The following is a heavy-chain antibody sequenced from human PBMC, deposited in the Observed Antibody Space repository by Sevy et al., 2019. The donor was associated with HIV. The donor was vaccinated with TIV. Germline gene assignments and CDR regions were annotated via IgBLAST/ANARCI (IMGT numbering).Heavy chain of an antibody. Sequence: GGSLRLSCAASGFTFSDAWLSWVRQAPGKGLEWVGRVRSKGDVGTTDYAAPVKGRFTIARDDSKNVLYVQMNSLKIEDTGVYYCTTEGADWGQGTRVTVSS. CDR3: TTEGAD. J-gene: IGHJ4*02. CDR2: VRSKGDVGTT. CDR1: GFTFSDAW. V-gene: IGHV3-15*01.